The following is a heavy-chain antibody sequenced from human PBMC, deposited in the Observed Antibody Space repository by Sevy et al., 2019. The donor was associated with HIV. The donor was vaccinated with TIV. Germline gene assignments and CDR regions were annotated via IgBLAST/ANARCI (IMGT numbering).Heavy chain of an antibody. CDR2: FDPEDGET. J-gene: IGHJ4*02. D-gene: IGHD3-22*01. Sequence: ASVKVSCKVSGSTLTNLSMHWVRQAPGKGLEWMGTFDPEDGETIYAQKFQVRVTMTEDTSTDTAYMELTSLRSEDTAVYYCATTKDYYEDNGDPFDYWGQGTLVTVSS. CDR3: ATTKDYYEDNGDPFDY. V-gene: IGHV1-24*01. CDR1: GSTLTNLS.